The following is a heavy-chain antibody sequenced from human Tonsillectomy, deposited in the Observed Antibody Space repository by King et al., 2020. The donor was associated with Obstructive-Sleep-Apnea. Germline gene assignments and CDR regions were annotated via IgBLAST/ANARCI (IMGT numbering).Heavy chain of an antibody. Sequence: VQLVESGGGLVQPGGSLRLSCAASGFTFSSYAMSWVRQAPGKGLEWVSAISGSGGSTYYADSVKGRFTISRGNSKNTLYLQMNSLRAEDTAVYYCAKSLKGVVVAATRYFDYWGQGTLVTVSS. J-gene: IGHJ4*02. V-gene: IGHV3-23*04. CDR3: AKSLKGVVVAATRYFDY. CDR1: GFTFSSYA. CDR2: ISGSGGST. D-gene: IGHD2-15*01.